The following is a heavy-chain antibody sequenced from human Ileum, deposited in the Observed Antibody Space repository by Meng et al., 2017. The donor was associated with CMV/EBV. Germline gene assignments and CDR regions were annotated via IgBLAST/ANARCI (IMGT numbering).Heavy chain of an antibody. J-gene: IGHJ4*02. CDR2: LRTSGTI. V-gene: IGHV4-4*07. CDR3: GRAGARGVPVDI. Sequence: QMPLQESGPGLGRPSETLSLTCSVSGGSISDYHWTWIRKSAGKGLQWLGRLRTSGTIDHNPSFKSRVTLSIDTSKNQFSLKLTSVTAADTAVYYCGRAGARGVPVDIWGQGTLVTVSS. CDR1: GGSISDYH. D-gene: IGHD3-10*01.